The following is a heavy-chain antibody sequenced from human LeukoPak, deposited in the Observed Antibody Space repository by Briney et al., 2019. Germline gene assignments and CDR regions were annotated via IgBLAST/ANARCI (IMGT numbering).Heavy chain of an antibody. V-gene: IGHV3-48*04. CDR2: IISTSNTI. CDR3: ARDSDPRDYMSSPFDY. Sequence: GGSLRLSCAASGFIFSSYTMSWVRQAPGRGLEWVSYIISTSNTIYYADSVRGRFTVSRDNTKNSLYLQMNSLRAEDTAVYYCARDSDPRDYMSSPFDYWGQGTLVTVSS. J-gene: IGHJ4*02. D-gene: IGHD4-11*01. CDR1: GFIFSSYT.